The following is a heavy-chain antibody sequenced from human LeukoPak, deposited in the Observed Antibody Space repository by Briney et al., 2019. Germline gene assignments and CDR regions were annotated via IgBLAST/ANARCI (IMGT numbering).Heavy chain of an antibody. Sequence: GESLKISCKGSGYSFTSYWIGWVRQMPGKGLEWMGIIYPGDSDTRYRPSFQGQVTISADKSISTVYLQWSSLKASDTAIYYCARYLRIVGARGAFDIWGQGTRVTVSS. CDR3: ARYLRIVGARGAFDI. CDR2: IYPGDSDT. D-gene: IGHD1-26*01. CDR1: GYSFTSYW. V-gene: IGHV5-51*01. J-gene: IGHJ3*02.